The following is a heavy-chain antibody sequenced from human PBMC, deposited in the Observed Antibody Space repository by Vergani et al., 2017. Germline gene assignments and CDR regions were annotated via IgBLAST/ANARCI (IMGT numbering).Heavy chain of an antibody. CDR1: GFTFSSYD. D-gene: IGHD3-9*01. Sequence: EVQLLESGGGLVQPGGSLRLSCAASGFTFSSYDMSWFRQAPGKGLGWVSALIGSGGSTYYADSVKGRFTISRDNSKNTLYLQMNSLRAEDTAVYYCAKGGSYYDIPDGMDVWGQGTTVTVSS. CDR2: LIGSGGST. J-gene: IGHJ6*02. V-gene: IGHV3-23*01. CDR3: AKGGSYYDIPDGMDV.